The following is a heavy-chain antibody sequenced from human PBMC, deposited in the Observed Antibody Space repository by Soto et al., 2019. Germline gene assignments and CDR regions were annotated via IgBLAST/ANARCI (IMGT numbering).Heavy chain of an antibody. V-gene: IGHV4-39*01. CDR2: IYYSGST. Sequence: KTSETLSLTCTVSGGSISSSSYYWGWMRQPPGKGLEWIGSIYYSGSTYYNPSLKSRVTISVYTSKNQFSLKMICVTAAETVVYYCAGQRGDICYEFWSGQTAWYFDYWGQGTLVTVSS. CDR3: AGQRGDICYEFWSGQTAWYFDY. D-gene: IGHD3-3*01. J-gene: IGHJ4*02. CDR1: GGSISSSSYY.